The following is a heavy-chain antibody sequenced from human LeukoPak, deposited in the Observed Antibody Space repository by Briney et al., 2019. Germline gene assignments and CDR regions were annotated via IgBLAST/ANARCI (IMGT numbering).Heavy chain of an antibody. CDR3: AKRSGYTTGWFFDF. D-gene: IGHD6-19*01. J-gene: IGHJ4*02. CDR2: INDIGGST. Sequence: GGSLRLSCTASGFTFSSYAMSWVRQAPGKGLEWVSVINDIGGSTYYADSVKGRFTISRDNSKNTLFLQMNSLRAEDTAVFYCAKRSGYTTGWFFDFWGQGTLVTVSS. V-gene: IGHV3-23*01. CDR1: GFTFSSYA.